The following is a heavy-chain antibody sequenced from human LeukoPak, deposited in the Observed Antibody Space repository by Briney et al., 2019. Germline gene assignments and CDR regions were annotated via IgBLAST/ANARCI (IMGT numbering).Heavy chain of an antibody. Sequence: SETLSLTCDVSGVSFSTYYWSGIRQSPEKGLEWIGEVSHSGYTNLNPSLKSRVTISVDTSKNQFSLKLSSVTAADTAVYYCARQLYGSDYWGQGTLVTVSS. CDR1: GVSFSTYY. CDR3: ARQLYGSDY. D-gene: IGHD4-17*01. J-gene: IGHJ4*02. V-gene: IGHV4-34*01. CDR2: VSHSGYT.